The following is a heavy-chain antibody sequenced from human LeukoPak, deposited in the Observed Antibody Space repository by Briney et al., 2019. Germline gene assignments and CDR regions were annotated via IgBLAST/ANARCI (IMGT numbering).Heavy chain of an antibody. CDR2: FDPEDGET. D-gene: IGHD1-26*01. V-gene: IGHV1-24*01. CDR1: GYTLTELS. Sequence: ASVKVSCKVSGYTLTELSMHWVRQAPGKGLEWMGGFDPEDGETIYAQKFQGRVTMTEDTSTDTAYMELSGLRSEDTAVYYCATIVGANWDFDYWGQGTLVTVSS. CDR3: ATIVGANWDFDY. J-gene: IGHJ4*02.